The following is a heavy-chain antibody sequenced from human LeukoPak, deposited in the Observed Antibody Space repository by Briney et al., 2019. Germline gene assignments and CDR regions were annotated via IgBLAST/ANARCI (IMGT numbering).Heavy chain of an antibody. CDR2: IGTAADA. CDR3: ARDRRDDFWSGYDAFDI. V-gene: IGHV3-13*01. CDR1: GFTFSTYD. D-gene: IGHD3-3*01. Sequence: GGSLRLSCAASGFTFSTYDMHWVRLPTGKGLEWVSSIGTAADAYYADSVKGRFTISRDNAKNSLYLQMNSLRAEDTAVYYCARDRRDDFWSGYDAFDIWGQGTMVTVSS. J-gene: IGHJ3*02.